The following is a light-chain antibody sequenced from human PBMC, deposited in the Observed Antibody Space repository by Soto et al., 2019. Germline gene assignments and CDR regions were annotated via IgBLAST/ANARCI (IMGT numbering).Light chain of an antibody. Sequence: EIVLTQSPGPLSLSPGERATLSCRASQSVSSSYLAWYQHKPGQAPRLLIYGASSSATGVPDRFSGSVSGPDFTLTISRLEPEDFAVCYCQQYGSSPRTFGQGTQLEIK. J-gene: IGKJ1*01. CDR1: QSVSSSY. CDR3: QQYGSSPRT. CDR2: GAS. V-gene: IGKV3-20*01.